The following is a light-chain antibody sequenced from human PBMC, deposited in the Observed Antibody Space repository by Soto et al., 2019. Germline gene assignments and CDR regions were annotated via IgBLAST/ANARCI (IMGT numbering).Light chain of an antibody. J-gene: IGLJ1*01. CDR2: SNN. CDR1: SSNVESNS. V-gene: IGLV1-44*01. CDR3: AAWDDSLSAYV. Sequence: QSALTQPPSASGAPGQRVVISCSGGSSNVESNSVNWYQHLPGSAPKLLIFSNNQRPSGVPDRLSGSKSGTSASLAIAGIQSDDEADYYCAAWDDSLSAYVFGSGTKLTVL.